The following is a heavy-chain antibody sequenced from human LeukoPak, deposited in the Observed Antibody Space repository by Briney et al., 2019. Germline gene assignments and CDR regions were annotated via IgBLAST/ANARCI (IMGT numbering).Heavy chain of an antibody. CDR2: INPNSGGT. CDR1: GYTFTGYY. Sequence: ASVKVSCKASGYTFTGYYMHWVRQAPGQGLEWMGWINPNSGGTNYAQKFQGRVTMTRDTSISTAYMELSRLRSDDTAVYYCARDRKAAAGTSGYWGQGTLVTVSS. CDR3: ARDRKAAAGTSGY. V-gene: IGHV1-2*02. J-gene: IGHJ4*02. D-gene: IGHD6-13*01.